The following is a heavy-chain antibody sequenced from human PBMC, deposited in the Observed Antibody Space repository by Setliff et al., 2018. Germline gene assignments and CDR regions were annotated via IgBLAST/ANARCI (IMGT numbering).Heavy chain of an antibody. V-gene: IGHV3-23*01. Sequence: LRLSCAASGFTFSSYAMSWVRQAPGKGLEWVSAISGSGGSTYYADSVKGRFTISRDNSKNTLYLQMNSLRAEDTAVYYCAKVPGAIVVVPAAAWFDPWGQGTLVTVSS. J-gene: IGHJ5*02. CDR2: ISGSGGST. CDR1: GFTFSSYA. CDR3: AKVPGAIVVVPAAAWFDP. D-gene: IGHD2-2*01.